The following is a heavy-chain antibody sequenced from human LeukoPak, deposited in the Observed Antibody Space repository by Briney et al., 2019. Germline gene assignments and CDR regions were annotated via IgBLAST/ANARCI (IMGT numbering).Heavy chain of an antibody. D-gene: IGHD1-14*01. Sequence: GGSLRLSCAASGFTFSDYYMSWIRQAPGKGLEWVSYISSSGSTIYYADSVKGRFTTSRDNAKNSLYLQMNSLRAEDTAVYYCARVVTEPEPYYYYYGMDVWGQGTTVTVSS. V-gene: IGHV3-11*01. CDR2: ISSSGSTI. J-gene: IGHJ6*02. CDR3: ARVVTEPEPYYYYYGMDV. CDR1: GFTFSDYY.